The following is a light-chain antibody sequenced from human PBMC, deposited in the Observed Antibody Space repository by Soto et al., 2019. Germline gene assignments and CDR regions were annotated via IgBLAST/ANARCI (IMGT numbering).Light chain of an antibody. Sequence: QSVLTQPPSASGSPGQSVTISCTGTSSDVGGYTYVSWYQQHPGKAPKLMISEVNKRPSGVPDRFSGSKSGNTASLTVSVLQAEDEADYYCSSYAGGPYVFGTGTKLTVL. CDR3: SSYAGGPYV. V-gene: IGLV2-8*01. J-gene: IGLJ1*01. CDR1: SSDVGGYTY. CDR2: EVN.